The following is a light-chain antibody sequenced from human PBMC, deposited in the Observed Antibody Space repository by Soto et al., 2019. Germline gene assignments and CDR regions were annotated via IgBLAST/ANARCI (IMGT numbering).Light chain of an antibody. V-gene: IGKV1-12*01. CDR1: QGISTN. CDR3: LQANRVPLS. CDR2: AAS. J-gene: IGKJ5*01. Sequence: DIQMTQSPSSVSASVGDRVTIPCRASQGISTNLAWYQQKPGKAPKLLIYAASSLQSGVPPRFSGSGSGTDFTLTISSLQPEDFAIYFCLQANRVPLSFGQGTRLEIK.